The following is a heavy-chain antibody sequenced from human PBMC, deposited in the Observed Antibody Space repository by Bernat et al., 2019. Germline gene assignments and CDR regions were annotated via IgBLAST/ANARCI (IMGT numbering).Heavy chain of an antibody. CDR2: IYYSGRT. CDR1: GGSISSSSYY. Sequence: QLQLQESGPGLVKPSETLSLTCTVSGGSISSSSYYWGWIRQPPGKGLEWIGSIYYSGRTYYNPSLKSRVTISVDTSKTRFSLKLSSVTAADTAVYYCARRSTQSHFDYWGQGTLVTVSS. J-gene: IGHJ4*02. CDR3: ARRSTQSHFDY. V-gene: IGHV4-39*01.